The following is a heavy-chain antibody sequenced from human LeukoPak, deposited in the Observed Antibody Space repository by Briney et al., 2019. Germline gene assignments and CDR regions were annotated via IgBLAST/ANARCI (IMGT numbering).Heavy chain of an antibody. V-gene: IGHV3-30-3*01. CDR2: ISYDGSNK. J-gene: IGHJ4*02. Sequence: GSLRLSCAASGFTFSSYAMHWVRQAPGKWLEWVAVISYDGSNKYYADSVKGRFTISRDNSKNTLSLQMNSLRTEDTAVYYCTRRPYSSSWYYFDYWGQGPLVTVSS. CDR1: GFTFSSYA. D-gene: IGHD6-13*01. CDR3: TRRPYSSSWYYFDY.